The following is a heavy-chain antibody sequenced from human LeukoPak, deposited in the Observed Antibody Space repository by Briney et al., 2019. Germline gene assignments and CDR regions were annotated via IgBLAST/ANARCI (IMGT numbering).Heavy chain of an antibody. CDR3: ARGLAGGDY. Sequence: SGGSLRLSCAVSGFSLSIYSMNWVRQAPGKGLEWVSTITGSGGYIYYEDSVKGRLTISRDNAKNSLYLQMNSLRVEDAAVYYCARGLAGGDYWGQGTRVTASS. CDR1: GFSLSIYS. J-gene: IGHJ4*02. D-gene: IGHD6-19*01. CDR2: ITGSGGYI. V-gene: IGHV3-21*01.